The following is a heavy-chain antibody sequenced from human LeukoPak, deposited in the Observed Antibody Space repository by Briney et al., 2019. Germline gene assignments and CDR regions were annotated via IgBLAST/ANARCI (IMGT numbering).Heavy chain of an antibody. CDR2: IKQDGSEK. D-gene: IGHD4-17*01. CDR3: AREEYGDHLWW. V-gene: IGHV3-7*01. Sequence: GGSLRLSCAASGFIFSSYWMSWVRQAPGKGLEWVANIKQDGSEKYYVDSVKGRFSISRDNAKNSLYLQMNGLRAEDTAVYCCAREEYGDHLWWWGQGTPVTVSS. J-gene: IGHJ4*02. CDR1: GFIFSSYW.